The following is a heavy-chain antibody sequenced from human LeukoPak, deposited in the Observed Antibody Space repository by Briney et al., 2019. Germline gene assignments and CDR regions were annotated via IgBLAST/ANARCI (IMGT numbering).Heavy chain of an antibody. CDR3: ARVMVRGVSYYYYGMDV. V-gene: IGHV3-21*01. D-gene: IGHD3-10*01. CDR1: GLTFSSYS. Sequence: GGSLRLSCAASGLTFSSYSMNWVRQAPGKGLEWVSSISSSSSYIYYADSVKGRFTISRDNAKNSLYLQMNSLRAEDTAVYYCARVMVRGVSYYYYGMDVWGQGTTVTVSS. J-gene: IGHJ6*02. CDR2: ISSSSSYI.